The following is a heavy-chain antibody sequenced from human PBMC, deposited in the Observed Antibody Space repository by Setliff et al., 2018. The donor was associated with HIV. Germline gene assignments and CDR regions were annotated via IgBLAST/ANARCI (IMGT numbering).Heavy chain of an antibody. CDR2: IYHSGST. CDR3: ARNSQKGIQSLLLAS. V-gene: IGHV4-4*02. D-gene: IGHD1-1*01. Sequence: SSETLSLTCAVSSGSISSSNWWSWVRQPPGKELEWIGEIYHSGSTNYNPSLKSRVTISLDRFKNQFSLKLTSVTAADTAVYYCARNSQKGIQSLLLASWGPGTLVTVSS. J-gene: IGHJ4*02. CDR1: SGSISSSNW.